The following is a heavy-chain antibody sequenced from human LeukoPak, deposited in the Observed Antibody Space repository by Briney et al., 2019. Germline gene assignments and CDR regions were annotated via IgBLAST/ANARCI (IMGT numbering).Heavy chain of an antibody. V-gene: IGHV1-18*01. J-gene: IGHJ4*02. Sequence: ASVKVFCKASGYTFTSYGISWVRQAPGQGLEWMGWISAYNGNTNYAQKLQGRVTMTTDTSTSTAYMELRSLRSDDTAVYYCARGLRSGELSSHPLWPYDYWGQGTLVTVSS. CDR1: GYTFTSYG. D-gene: IGHD3-16*02. CDR3: ARGLRSGELSSHPLWPYDY. CDR2: ISAYNGNT.